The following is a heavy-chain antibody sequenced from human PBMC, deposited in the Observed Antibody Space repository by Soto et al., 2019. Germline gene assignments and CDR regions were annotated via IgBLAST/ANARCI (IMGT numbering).Heavy chain of an antibody. CDR1: GGTFSSYA. CDR2: IIPIFGTA. Sequence: SVKVSCKASGGTFSSYAISWVRQAPGQGLEWMGGIIPIFGTANYAQKFQGRVTITADESTSTAYMELSSLRADDTAVYYCAREFRDGSNTRLAFDPWGQGALVTVSS. J-gene: IGHJ5*02. V-gene: IGHV1-69*13. D-gene: IGHD2-15*01. CDR3: AREFRDGSNTRLAFDP.